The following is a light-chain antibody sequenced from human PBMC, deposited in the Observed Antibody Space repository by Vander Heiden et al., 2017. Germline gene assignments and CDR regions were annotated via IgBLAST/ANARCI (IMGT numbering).Light chain of an antibody. Sequence: SYELTQPPPVSVSPGQTASVTCSGDKLGHKYACWYQQKPGQSPVLVIYQDSKRPSGIPERFSGSNSGNTATLTISGTQAMDEADYYCQAWDSSSYVFGTGTKVTVL. CDR3: QAWDSSSYV. CDR1: KLGHKY. V-gene: IGLV3-1*01. CDR2: QDS. J-gene: IGLJ1*01.